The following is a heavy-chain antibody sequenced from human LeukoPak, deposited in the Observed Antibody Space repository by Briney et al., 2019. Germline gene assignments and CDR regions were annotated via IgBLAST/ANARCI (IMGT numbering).Heavy chain of an antibody. J-gene: IGHJ6*02. D-gene: IGHD1-26*01. V-gene: IGHV3-9*01. Sequence: PGRSLRLSCAASGFSFDDYAMHWVRHAPGKGLEWVSGISWNSGSIGYADSAKGRFTISRDNAKNSLYLQMNSLRAEDTALYYCAKATSVGAPALGMDVWGQGTTVAVSS. CDR1: GFSFDDYA. CDR3: AKATSVGAPALGMDV. CDR2: ISWNSGSI.